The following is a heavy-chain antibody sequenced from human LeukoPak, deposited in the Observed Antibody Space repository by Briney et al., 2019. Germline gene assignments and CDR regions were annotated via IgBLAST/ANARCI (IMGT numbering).Heavy chain of an antibody. CDR2: ISGDGGTT. D-gene: IGHD1-14*01. CDR3: AKRSGSPHNFDY. J-gene: IGHJ4*02. CDR1: GFAFDAHA. V-gene: IGHV3-43*02. Sequence: GGSLRLSCAASGFAFDAHAMNWVRQAPGKPLEWVSLISGDGGTTHYADSVRGRFTISRDNSRNSLYLQMKSLTTEDTALYYCAKRSGSPHNFDYWGRGTLVTVSS.